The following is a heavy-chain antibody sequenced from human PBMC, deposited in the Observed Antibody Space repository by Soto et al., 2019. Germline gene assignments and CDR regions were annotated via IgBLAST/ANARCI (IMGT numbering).Heavy chain of an antibody. CDR3: ARVLGWATTYRWFEP. J-gene: IGHJ5*02. Sequence: SETLCLTCAVYGGAFSGYYWSWIRQPPGKGLEWIGEINHSGSTNYNPSLKSRVTISVDTSKNQFSLKLSSVTAADTAVYYCARVLGWATTYRWFEPWGQGTLVTV. CDR2: INHSGST. CDR1: GGAFSGYY. D-gene: IGHD1-1*01. V-gene: IGHV4-34*01.